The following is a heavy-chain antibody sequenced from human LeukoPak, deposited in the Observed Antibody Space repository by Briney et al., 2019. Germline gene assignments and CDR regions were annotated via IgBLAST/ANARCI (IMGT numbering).Heavy chain of an antibody. V-gene: IGHV4-38-2*02. CDR3: AREVVRGVTNNNFDY. CDR1: GYSISSGYY. J-gene: IGHJ4*02. CDR2: IYHSGST. Sequence: PSETLSLTCTVSGYSISSGYYWGWIRQPPGKGLEWIGSIYHSGSTYYNPSLKSRVTISVDTSKNQFSVKLRSVTAADTAFYYCAREVVRGVTNNNFDYWGQGTLVTVSS. D-gene: IGHD3-10*01.